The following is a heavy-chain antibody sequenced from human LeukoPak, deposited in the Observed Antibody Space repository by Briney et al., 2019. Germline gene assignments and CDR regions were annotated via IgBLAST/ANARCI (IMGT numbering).Heavy chain of an antibody. V-gene: IGHV4-34*01. CDR2: INHSGST. CDR1: GGSFSGYY. J-gene: IGHJ4*02. Sequence: SETLSLTCAVYGGSFSGYYWSWIRQPPGKGLEWIGEINHSGSTNYNPSHKSRVTISVDTSKNQFSLKLSSVTAADTAVYYCAREMTTVTAYYFDYWGQGTLVTVSS. CDR3: AREMTTVTAYYFDY. D-gene: IGHD4-11*01.